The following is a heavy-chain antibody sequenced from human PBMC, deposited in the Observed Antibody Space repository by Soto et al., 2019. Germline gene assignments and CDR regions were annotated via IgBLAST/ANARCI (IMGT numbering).Heavy chain of an antibody. CDR2: IYYSGST. CDR1: GGSISTYY. CDR3: ARLGGYYQAFDQ. V-gene: IGHV4-59*08. J-gene: IGHJ4*02. Sequence: SVTLSLTCTVSGGSISTYYWGWFRQPPGKGLEWVGYIYYSGSTTYSPSLKSRVTISVDTSKNQFSLKLDSVTAADTAVYYCARLGGYYQAFDQWGQGSLVTVS. D-gene: IGHD3-22*01.